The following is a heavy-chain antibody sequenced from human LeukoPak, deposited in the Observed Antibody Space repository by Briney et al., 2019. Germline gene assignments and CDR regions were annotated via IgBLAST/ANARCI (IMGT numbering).Heavy chain of an antibody. D-gene: IGHD3-3*01. V-gene: IGHV4-39*01. CDR1: GGSISSSSYY. J-gene: IGHJ4*02. CDR3: GRVRLRFLGV. CDR2: IYYSGST. Sequence: SETLSLTCAVSGGSISSSSYYWGWIRQPPGKGLEWIGSIYYSGSTYYNPSLKSRVTISVDTSKNQFSLKLSSVTAADTAVYYCGRVRLRFLGVWGQGTRVTVP.